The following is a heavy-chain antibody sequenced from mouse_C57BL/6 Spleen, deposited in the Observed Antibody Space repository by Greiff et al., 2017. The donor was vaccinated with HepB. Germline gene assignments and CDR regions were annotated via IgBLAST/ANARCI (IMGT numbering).Heavy chain of an antibody. J-gene: IGHJ3*01. CDR2: ISSGSSTI. D-gene: IGHD2-5*01. V-gene: IGHV5-17*01. CDR1: GFTFSDYG. CDR3: ASGVYYSTTGFAY. Sequence: EVKLVASGGGLVKPGGSLKLSCAASGFTFSDYGMHWVRQAPEKGLEWVAYISSGSSTIYYADTVKGRFTISRDNAKNTLFLQMTSLRSEDTAMYYCASGVYYSTTGFAYWGQGTLVTVSA.